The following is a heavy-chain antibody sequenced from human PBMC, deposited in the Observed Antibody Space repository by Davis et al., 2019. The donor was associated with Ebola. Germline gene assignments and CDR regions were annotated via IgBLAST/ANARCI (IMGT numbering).Heavy chain of an antibody. Sequence: SVKVSCKASGGTFSSYAISWVRQAPGQGLEWMGGIIPIFGTANYAQKFQGRVTITADESTSTAYMELSSLRSEDTAVYYCARTEWELLFGWFDPWGQGTLVTVSS. CDR2: IIPIFGTA. D-gene: IGHD1-26*01. CDR3: ARTEWELLFGWFDP. CDR1: GGTFSSYA. V-gene: IGHV1-69*13. J-gene: IGHJ5*02.